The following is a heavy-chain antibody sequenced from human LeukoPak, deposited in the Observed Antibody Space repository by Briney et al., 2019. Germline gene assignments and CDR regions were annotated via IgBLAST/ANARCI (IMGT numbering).Heavy chain of an antibody. CDR1: GFTFSSFW. CDR3: ARDSPGIMIFGVVTPN. CDR2: IIQDGSEK. D-gene: IGHD3-3*01. V-gene: IGHV3-7*05. J-gene: IGHJ4*02. Sequence: HPGGSLRLSCVASGFTFSSFWMSWVRQAPGKGLEWVAKIIQDGSEKYYVDSVKGRFTISRDNAKNSLYLQMNSLRAEDTAVYYCARDSPGIMIFGVVTPNGGQGTLVTVSS.